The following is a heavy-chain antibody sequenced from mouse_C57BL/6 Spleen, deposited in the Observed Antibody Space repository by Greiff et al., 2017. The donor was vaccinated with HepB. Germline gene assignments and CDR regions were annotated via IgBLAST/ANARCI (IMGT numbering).Heavy chain of an antibody. J-gene: IGHJ1*03. CDR1: GFTFSSYA. CDR3: TREEGGFSNFDV. V-gene: IGHV5-9-1*02. CDR2: ISSGGDYI. Sequence: EVHLVESGEGLVKPGGSLKLSCAASGFTFSSYAMSWVRQTPEKRLEWVAYISSGGDYIYYADTVKGRFTISRDNARNTLYLQMSSLKSEDTAMYYCTREEGGFSNFDVWGTGTTVTVSS.